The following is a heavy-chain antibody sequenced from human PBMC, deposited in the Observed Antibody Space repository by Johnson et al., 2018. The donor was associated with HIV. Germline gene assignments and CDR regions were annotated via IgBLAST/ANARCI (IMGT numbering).Heavy chain of an antibody. D-gene: IGHD1-26*01. CDR3: AREWELLGSAFDI. CDR2: IRHEGSKK. CDR1: GFSFSDYY. Sequence: QMQLVESGGGLVQPGGSLRLSCAASGFSFSDYYMSWIRQAPGKGLEWVAFIRHEGSKKYYADYVQGRFTISRDNSKNTLYLQMNSLRAEDTAVYYCAREWELLGSAFDIWGQGTMVTVSS. J-gene: IGHJ3*02. V-gene: IGHV3-30*02.